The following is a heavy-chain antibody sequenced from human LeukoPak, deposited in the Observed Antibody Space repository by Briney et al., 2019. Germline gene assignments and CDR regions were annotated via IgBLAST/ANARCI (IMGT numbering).Heavy chain of an antibody. J-gene: IGHJ6*03. V-gene: IGHV5-51*01. CDR1: GYSFTSYW. CDR3: ARHKMGNIYYYYYMDV. CDR2: IYPGDSDT. Sequence: GESLKISCKGSGYSFTSYWIGWVRQMPGKGLEWMGIIYPGDSDTRYSPSFQGQVTISADKSISTAHLQWSSLKASDTAMYYCARHKMGNIYYYYYMDVWGKGTTVTVSS. D-gene: IGHD5-24*01.